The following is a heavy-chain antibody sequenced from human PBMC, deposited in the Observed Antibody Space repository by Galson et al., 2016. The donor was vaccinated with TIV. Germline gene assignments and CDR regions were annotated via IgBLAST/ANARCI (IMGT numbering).Heavy chain of an antibody. D-gene: IGHD2-15*01. CDR2: IDPLGGGT. V-gene: IGHV1-46*01. Sequence: SVKVSYKASGYTLSHYYMHWVRQAPGQGLEWVGVIDPLGGGTTYAPQFQGRVTMTRDTSTSTVYMEPTSLKSDDTAVLYCATSSGARGPFDYWGQGTLVAVSS. CDR3: ATSSGARGPFDY. J-gene: IGHJ4*02. CDR1: GYTLSHYY.